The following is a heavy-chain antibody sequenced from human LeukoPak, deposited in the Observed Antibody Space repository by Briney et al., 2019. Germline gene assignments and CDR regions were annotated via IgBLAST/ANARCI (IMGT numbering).Heavy chain of an antibody. CDR2: IYPGDSDT. CDR3: ARLGRYCSSTSCVGYYYYGMDV. Sequence: GESLKISCKGSGYSFTSYWIGWVRQMPGKGLEWMGIIYPGDSDTRYSPSFQGQVTISADKSISTAYLQWSSLKASDTAMYYCARLGRYCSSTSCVGYYYYGMDVWGQGATVTVSS. V-gene: IGHV5-51*01. CDR1: GYSFTSYW. D-gene: IGHD2-2*01. J-gene: IGHJ6*02.